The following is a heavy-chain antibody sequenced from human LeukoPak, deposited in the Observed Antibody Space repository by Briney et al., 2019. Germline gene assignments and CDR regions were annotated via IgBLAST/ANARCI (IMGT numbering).Heavy chain of an antibody. CDR2: IYSSGTT. Sequence: SATLSLTCIVSGDSISGKCGSWVRRPAGKGLEWLGRIYSSGTTDYSPSLMSRVTMSLDTSKNHISLRLRSVTAADTAVYSGARLDILVPRAVEWFDPWGQGTVVTVS. CDR3: ARLDILVPRAVEWFDP. CDR1: GDSISGKC. D-gene: IGHD2-2*01. V-gene: IGHV4-4*07. J-gene: IGHJ5*01.